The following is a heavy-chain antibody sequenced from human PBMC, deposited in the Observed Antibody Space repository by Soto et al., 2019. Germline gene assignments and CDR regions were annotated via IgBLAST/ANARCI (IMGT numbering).Heavy chain of an antibody. CDR2: IYCSGTT. CDR3: RRRTTSRTNAFDI. Sequence: QLQMQESGPGLMKPSETLSLTCIVSGGSINNNAYYWDWIRQSPQKGLQWIGSIYCSGTTYYNPSIQSRIPISTVASMNKSSLKPASVTAKDTLFFCCRRRTTSRTNAFDIWGQGTMVIVPS. D-gene: IGHD1-1*01. CDR1: GGSINNNAYY. V-gene: IGHV4-39*01. J-gene: IGHJ3*02.